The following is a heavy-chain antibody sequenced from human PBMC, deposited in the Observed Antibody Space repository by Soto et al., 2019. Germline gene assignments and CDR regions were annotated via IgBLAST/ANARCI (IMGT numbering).Heavy chain of an antibody. Sequence: QITLKESGPTLVTPRQTLTLTCTFSGFSLDTRGVGVGWVRQPPGKALEWLALIYGNDEQRLNTSLQSRLTIANDTPKIKVILPMTNMDPVDTATYSCALRLSASCLFDHWGPGTLVSGSS. D-gene: IGHD2-21*01. CDR2: IYGNDEQ. J-gene: IGHJ5*02. CDR3: ALRLSASCLFDH. CDR1: GFSLDTRGVG. V-gene: IGHV2-5*01.